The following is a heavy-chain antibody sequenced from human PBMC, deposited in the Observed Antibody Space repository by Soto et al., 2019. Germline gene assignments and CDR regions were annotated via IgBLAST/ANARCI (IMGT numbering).Heavy chain of an antibody. V-gene: IGHV1-69*01. CDR3: ARVVVGSGWYNDY. D-gene: IGHD6-19*01. J-gene: IGHJ4*02. CDR2: IIPIFGTA. CDR1: GVTFSSYA. Sequence: QVQLVQSGAVVKKPGSSVKVSCKASGVTFSSYAISWVRQAPGQGLEWMGGIIPIFGTANYAQKFQGRVTITAEESTSTAYMELSSLRYEDTAVYYCARVVVGSGWYNDYWGKGTLVTVSS.